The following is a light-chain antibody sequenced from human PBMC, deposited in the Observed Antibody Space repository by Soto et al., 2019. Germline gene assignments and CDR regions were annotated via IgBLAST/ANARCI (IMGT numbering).Light chain of an antibody. CDR2: DAS. J-gene: IGKJ2*01. CDR3: QQYDDLPYT. Sequence: DIQMTQSPSSLSASVGDRITIACQASHDINNYLSWFQQKPGKAPRLLIYDASNLEAGVPSRFIGSGSRTDFTFTINSLQPEDIATYFCQQYDDLPYTFGQGTNLEIK. V-gene: IGKV1-33*01. CDR1: HDINNY.